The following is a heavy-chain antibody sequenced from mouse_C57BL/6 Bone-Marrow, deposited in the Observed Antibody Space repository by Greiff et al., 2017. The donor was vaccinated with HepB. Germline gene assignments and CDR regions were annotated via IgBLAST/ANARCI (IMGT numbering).Heavy chain of an antibody. CDR1: GFTFSDYG. J-gene: IGHJ2*01. CDR3: ASVYDYDRYYFDY. D-gene: IGHD2-4*01. V-gene: IGHV5-17*01. CDR2: ISSGSSTI. Sequence: EVKLVESGGGLVKPGGSLKLSCAASGFTFSDYGMHWVRQAPEKGLEWVAYISSGSSTIYYADTVKGRFTISRDNAKNTLFLQMTSLRSEDTAMYYCASVYDYDRYYFDYWGQGTTLTVSS.